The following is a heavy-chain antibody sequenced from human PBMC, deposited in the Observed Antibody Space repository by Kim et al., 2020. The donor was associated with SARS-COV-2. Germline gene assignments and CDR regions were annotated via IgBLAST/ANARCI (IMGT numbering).Heavy chain of an antibody. D-gene: IGHD3-16*01. Sequence: GGSLRLSCIVSGMTFTNYAMSWVRQAPGKGLEWVSVISDYSQSIIYADSVKGRFTISRDNSKNTVYLQMNNLRAEDTAVYYCANQGSSIQGGVFEYWGQGILVTVSS. CDR2: ISDYSQSI. V-gene: IGHV3-23*01. J-gene: IGHJ4*02. CDR3: ANQGSSIQGGVFEY. CDR1: GMTFTNYA.